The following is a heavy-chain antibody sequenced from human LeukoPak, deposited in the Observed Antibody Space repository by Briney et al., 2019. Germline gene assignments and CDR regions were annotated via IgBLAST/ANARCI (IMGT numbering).Heavy chain of an antibody. D-gene: IGHD6-13*01. CDR1: GDSFSRYY. Sequence: PSETLSLTCTVSGDSFSRYYWSWIRQPPGEGLEWIGYIYYSGSTNYNPSLKSRVTISVDTSKNQFSLKLSSVTAADTAVYYCARLGSSSSWSSPDYDGMDVWGQGTTVTVSS. V-gene: IGHV4-59*08. J-gene: IGHJ6*02. CDR2: IYYSGST. CDR3: ARLGSSSSWSSPDYDGMDV.